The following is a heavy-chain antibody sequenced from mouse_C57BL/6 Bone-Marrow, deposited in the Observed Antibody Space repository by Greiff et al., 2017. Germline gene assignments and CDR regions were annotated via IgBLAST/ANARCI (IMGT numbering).Heavy chain of an antibody. V-gene: IGHV5-9-1*02. D-gene: IGHD3-1*01. CDR2: ISSGGDYI. CDR3: TRDPSEVGMDY. J-gene: IGHJ4*01. CDR1: GFTFSSYA. Sequence: EVKLVESGDGLVKPGGSLKLSCAASGFTFSSYAMSLVRQTPEKRLGWVSYISSGGDYIYYADTLKGRFTISRDNARTTLYLQMSSLKSEDTAMYYCTRDPSEVGMDYWGQGTTVTVSS.